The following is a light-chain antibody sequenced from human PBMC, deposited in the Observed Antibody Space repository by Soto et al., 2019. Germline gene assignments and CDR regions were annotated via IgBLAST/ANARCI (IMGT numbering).Light chain of an antibody. CDR1: QSISNY. CDR2: AAS. CDR3: QQTLRPPLF. J-gene: IGKJ3*01. V-gene: IGKV1-39*01. Sequence: DIQMTQSPSSLAASVGDRVTITCRASQSISNYLNWYQQKPGKGPKLLIYAASTLQSGVPSRISGIGSGTDFTLTISSLEPEGFATYYCQQTLRPPLFLGPGTKVDIK.